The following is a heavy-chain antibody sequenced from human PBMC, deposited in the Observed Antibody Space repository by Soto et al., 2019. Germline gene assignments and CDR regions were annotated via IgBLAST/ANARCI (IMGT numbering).Heavy chain of an antibody. CDR2: IKSDGSVS. V-gene: IGHV3-74*02. D-gene: IGHD2-15*01. Sequence: EVQLVESGGGLVQPGGSLRLACAASGFTFSNYWMYWVRQAPGKGLEWVSRIKSDGSVSSHADSVRGRLTISRDNVKNTLYLHMDSLRADDAGVYFCARGDCVGGTCYSLAGSFYYYVDVWGKGTTVTVFS. CDR1: GFTFSNYW. CDR3: ARGDCVGGTCYSLAGSFYYYVDV. J-gene: IGHJ6*03.